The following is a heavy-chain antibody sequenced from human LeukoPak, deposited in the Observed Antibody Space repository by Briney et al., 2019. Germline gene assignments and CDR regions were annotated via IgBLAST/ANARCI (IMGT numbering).Heavy chain of an antibody. V-gene: IGHV3-21*04. Sequence: GGSLRLSCAASGFTFSSYSMNWVRQAPGKGLEWVSSISSSSSYIYYADSVKGRFTISRDNAKNSLYLQMNSLRAEDTALYYCAKDSGSTELNWFDPWGQGTLVTVSS. CDR2: ISSSSSYI. J-gene: IGHJ5*02. D-gene: IGHD1-7*01. CDR3: AKDSGSTELNWFDP. CDR1: GFTFSSYS.